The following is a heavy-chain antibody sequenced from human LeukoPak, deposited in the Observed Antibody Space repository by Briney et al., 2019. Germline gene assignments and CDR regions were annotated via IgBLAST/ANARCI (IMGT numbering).Heavy chain of an antibody. D-gene: IGHD3-10*01. J-gene: IGHJ3*02. Sequence: SETLSLTCSVSGGSISGSSYYWGWIRQPPGKGLEWIGSIYYSGNTYYNPSLKSRVTISLDTSKNQFSLRLTSVTAADTAVYYCARKSHSYGSETYYTDAFDIWGQGTMVTVSS. CDR2: IYYSGNT. CDR3: ARKSHSYGSETYYTDAFDI. V-gene: IGHV4-39*07. CDR1: GGSISGSSYY.